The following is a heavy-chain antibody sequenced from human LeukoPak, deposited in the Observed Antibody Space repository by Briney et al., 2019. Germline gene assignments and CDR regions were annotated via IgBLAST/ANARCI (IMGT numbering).Heavy chain of an antibody. V-gene: IGHV3-23*01. J-gene: IGHJ4*02. CDR1: GFTISNYA. CDR3: AQWGDYDILTGYYVSDY. Sequence: GTSLRLSCAASGFTISNYAMSWVRQAPGKGLEWVSAITGSDGTTYYADSVKGRFTISRDNSKNTLYLQMNSLRVEDTAVYYCAQWGDYDILTGYYVSDYWGQGTLVTVSS. CDR2: ITGSDGTT. D-gene: IGHD3-9*01.